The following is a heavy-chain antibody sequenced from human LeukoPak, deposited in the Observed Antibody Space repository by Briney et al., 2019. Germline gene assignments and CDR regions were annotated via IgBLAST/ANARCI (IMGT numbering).Heavy chain of an antibody. CDR2: VYYSGNT. D-gene: IGHD2-15*01. V-gene: IGHV4-30-4*01. CDR1: GDSISSGDYY. Sequence: PSETLSLTCTVSGDSISSGDYYWSWIRQPPGKGLEWIGYVYYSGNTYYNPSLKSRLTLSVDTSKNQFSLRVSSVTAADTAVYYCATFSPVVAGTDWGRGTLVPVSS. J-gene: IGHJ4*02. CDR3: ATFSPVVAGTD.